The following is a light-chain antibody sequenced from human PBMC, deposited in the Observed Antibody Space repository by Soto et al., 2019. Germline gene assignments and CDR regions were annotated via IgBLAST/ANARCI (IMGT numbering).Light chain of an antibody. Sequence: QSALTQPPSVSGAPGQRVTISCTGSSSNIGAGYDVHWYQQLPGTAPKLLIYGNSNRPSGVPDRFSGSKSGTSASLAITGLAAEDGADYYCQSYDSSLSGWVFGGGTKLTVL. J-gene: IGLJ2*01. CDR2: GNS. CDR1: SSNIGAGYD. CDR3: QSYDSSLSGWV. V-gene: IGLV1-40*01.